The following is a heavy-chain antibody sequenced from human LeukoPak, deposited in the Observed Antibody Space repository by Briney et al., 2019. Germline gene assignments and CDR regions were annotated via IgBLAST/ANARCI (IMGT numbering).Heavy chain of an antibody. CDR3: TRVSSVGVISDVFDI. J-gene: IGHJ3*02. Sequence: LSGGSLRLSCAASGFTFGTYDMHWVRQATGKGLEWVSGIDTAGDTYYPGSVKGRFTISRENAKNSLYLQMNSLRAGDTAVYYCTRVSSVGVISDVFDIWGQGTLVTVSS. D-gene: IGHD3-10*01. V-gene: IGHV3-13*01. CDR2: IDTAGDT. CDR1: GFTFGTYD.